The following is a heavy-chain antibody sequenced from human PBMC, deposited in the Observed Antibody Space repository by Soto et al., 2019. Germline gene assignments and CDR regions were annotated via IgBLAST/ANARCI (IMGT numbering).Heavy chain of an antibody. V-gene: IGHV3-30-3*01. J-gene: IGHJ4*02. Sequence: QVQLVESGGGVVQPGRSLRLSCAASGFTFSSYAMHWVRQAPGKGLEWVAIISYDGSSRYYADSVKGRFTIPRDNSKNTLYLQMNSLRAEDTAVYYCARTPDYGDFAEYWGQGTLVTVSS. CDR1: GFTFSSYA. CDR3: ARTPDYGDFAEY. D-gene: IGHD4-17*01. CDR2: ISYDGSSR.